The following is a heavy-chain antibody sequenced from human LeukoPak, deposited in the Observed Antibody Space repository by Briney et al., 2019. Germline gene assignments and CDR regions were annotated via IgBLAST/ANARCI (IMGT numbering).Heavy chain of an antibody. J-gene: IGHJ3*02. CDR3: ARGVATVTRWAHAFDI. V-gene: IGHV1-69*04. CDR1: GGTFSSYA. D-gene: IGHD4-17*01. CDR2: NMPILGIA. Sequence: GASVKVSCKASGGTFSSYAISWVRQAPGQGLEWMGRNMPILGIANYAQKFRGRVTITADKSTSTAYMELSSLRSEDTAVYYCARGVATVTRWAHAFDIWGQGTMVTVSS.